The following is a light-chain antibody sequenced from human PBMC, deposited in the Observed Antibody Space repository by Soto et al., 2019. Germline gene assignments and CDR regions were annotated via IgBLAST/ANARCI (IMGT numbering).Light chain of an antibody. CDR2: DAS. V-gene: IGKV3-11*01. CDR1: QSVSSY. CDR3: QQRSNWPPLYT. Sequence: EIVLTQSPATLSLSPGERATLSCRASQSVSSYLAWYQQKPGQAPRLLIYDASNRATGIPARFSGSGSGTDFTLNISRLEPEDFAVYYCQQRSNWPPLYTFGQGTKLEIK. J-gene: IGKJ2*01.